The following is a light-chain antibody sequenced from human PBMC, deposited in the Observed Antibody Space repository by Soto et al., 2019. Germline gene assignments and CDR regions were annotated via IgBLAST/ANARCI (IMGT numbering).Light chain of an antibody. Sequence: QSALTQPASVSGSPGQSITISCTGTSSDVGGYNYVSWYQQHPGKAPKLMIYEVSNRPSGVSNRFSGSKSGNTASLTISGLQAEDEDDYYCSSYTSSSTPLSVFGTGTKLTVL. CDR1: SSDVGGYNY. V-gene: IGLV2-14*01. J-gene: IGLJ1*01. CDR3: SSYTSSSTPLSV. CDR2: EVS.